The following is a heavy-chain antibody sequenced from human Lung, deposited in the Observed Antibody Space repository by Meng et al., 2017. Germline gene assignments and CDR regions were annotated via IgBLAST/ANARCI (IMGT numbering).Heavy chain of an antibody. CDR2: IGHSGFT. V-gene: IGHV4-39*01. J-gene: IGHJ5*02. CDR3: VRSSAWVRTGFDP. CDR1: GGSISTSGYY. D-gene: IGHD6-19*01. Sequence: QQQETGPGLVNPSEALSLTCGVSGGSISTSGYYWGWIRQPPGKGLEWIGSIGHSGFTYYTPSLKSRVAVSLDTSKSQFSLMLTSVTAADTAVYYCVRSSAWVRTGFDPWGQGTLVTVSS.